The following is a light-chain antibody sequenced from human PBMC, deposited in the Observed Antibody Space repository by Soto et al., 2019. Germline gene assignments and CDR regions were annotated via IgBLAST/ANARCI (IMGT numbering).Light chain of an antibody. CDR1: SSDVGGYNL. V-gene: IGLV2-23*01. J-gene: IGLJ2*01. CDR2: EDN. Sequence: QSALTQPASVSGSPGQSITISFTGTSSDVGGYNLVSWYQQYPGRAPKIMIYEDNKRPSGVPNRFSASKSGNTASLTISGLQAEDEADYHCCSYAGSTTHVVFGGGTKLTVL. CDR3: CSYAGSTTHVV.